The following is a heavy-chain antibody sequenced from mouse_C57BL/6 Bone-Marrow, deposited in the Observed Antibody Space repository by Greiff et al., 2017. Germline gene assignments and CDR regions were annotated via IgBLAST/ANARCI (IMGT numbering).Heavy chain of an antibody. V-gene: IGHV1-76*01. CDR1: GYTFTDYY. CDR3: ARSGPHTEYYFDY. J-gene: IGHJ2*01. CDR2: IYPGSGNT. Sequence: QVQLQQSGAELVRPGASVKLSCKASGYTFTDYYINWVKQRPGQGLEWIARIYPGSGNTYYNEKFKGKATLTAEKSSSTAYMQLSSLTSEDSAVYFCARSGPHTEYYFDYWGQGTTLTVSS. D-gene: IGHD3-2*02.